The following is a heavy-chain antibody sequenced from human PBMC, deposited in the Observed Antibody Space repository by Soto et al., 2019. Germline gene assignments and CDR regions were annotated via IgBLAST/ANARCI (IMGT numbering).Heavy chain of an antibody. V-gene: IGHV3-64D*06. CDR1: GFKFSIHA. CDR2: ITRNGDNT. J-gene: IGHJ4*02. Sequence: GSLRLSCSASGFKFSIHAMYWVRQAPGKGLQYVSAITRNGDNTYYTDSVKGRFTISRDNSKNTLYLQMSSLRTDDTAVYYCVKVIYDSGWYGFYFDYWGQGTLVTVSS. CDR3: VKVIYDSGWYGFYFDY. D-gene: IGHD6-19*01.